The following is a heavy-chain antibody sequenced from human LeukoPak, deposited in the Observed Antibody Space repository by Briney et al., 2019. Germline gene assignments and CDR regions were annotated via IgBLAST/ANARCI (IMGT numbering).Heavy chain of an antibody. CDR3: ARTYYDILTSYNPYFDY. D-gene: IGHD3-9*01. CDR1: GFTFSTYA. J-gene: IGHJ4*02. Sequence: RSGGSLRLSCAASGFTFSTYAMTWVRQAPGKGLEWVSSITSTSVSTYYADSVKGRFTTSRDNAKNSLYLQMNSLRAEDTAVYYCARTYYDILTSYNPYFDYWGQGTLVTVSS. CDR2: ITSTSVST. V-gene: IGHV3-21*01.